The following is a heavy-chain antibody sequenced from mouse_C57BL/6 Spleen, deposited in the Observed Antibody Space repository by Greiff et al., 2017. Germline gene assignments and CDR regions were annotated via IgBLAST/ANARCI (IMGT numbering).Heavy chain of an antibody. D-gene: IGHD1-1*01. CDR1: GYAFSSYW. J-gene: IGHJ3*01. CDR3: ARPDYYGSSYGFAY. Sequence: VKVVESGAELVKPGASVKISCKASGYAFSSYWMNWVKQRPGKGLEWIGQIYPGDGDTNYNGKFKGKATLTADKSSSTAYMQLSSLTSEDSAVYFCARPDYYGSSYGFAYWGQGTLVTVSA. V-gene: IGHV1-80*01. CDR2: IYPGDGDT.